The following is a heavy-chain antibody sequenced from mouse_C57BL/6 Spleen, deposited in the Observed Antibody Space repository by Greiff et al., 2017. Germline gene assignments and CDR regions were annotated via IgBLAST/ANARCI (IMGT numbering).Heavy chain of an antibody. J-gene: IGHJ2*01. CDR1: GFNIKDDY. V-gene: IGHV14-4*01. D-gene: IGHD2-1*01. Sequence: EVKLVESGAELVRPGASVKLSCTASGFNIKDDYMHWVKQRPEQGLEWIGWIDPENGDTEYASKFQGKATITADTSSNTAYLQLSSLTSEDTAVYYCTTTRIYYGNSTYFDCWGQGTTLTVSS. CDR3: TTTRIYYGNSTYFDC. CDR2: IDPENGDT.